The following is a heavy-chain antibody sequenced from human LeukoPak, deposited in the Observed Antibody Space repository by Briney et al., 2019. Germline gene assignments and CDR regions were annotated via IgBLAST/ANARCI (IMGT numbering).Heavy chain of an antibody. CDR2: IIPIFGTA. Sequence: SVKVSCKASGGTFSSYAISWVRQAPGQGLVWMGGIIPIFGTANYAQKFQGRVTITADESTSTAYMELSSLRSEDTAVYYCARLPEYCSSTSCYRAWGQGTLVTVSS. CDR1: GGTFSSYA. J-gene: IGHJ5*02. CDR3: ARLPEYCSSTSCYRA. D-gene: IGHD2-2*02. V-gene: IGHV1-69*13.